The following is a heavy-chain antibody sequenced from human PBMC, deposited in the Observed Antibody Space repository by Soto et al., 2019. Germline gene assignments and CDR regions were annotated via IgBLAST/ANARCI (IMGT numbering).Heavy chain of an antibody. CDR1: GFTFSSYA. V-gene: IGHV3-23*01. Sequence: EVQLLESGGGLVQPGGSLRLSCAASGFTFSSYAMSWVRQAPGKGLEWVSAISGNGGRTYYAVSVKGRFTISRDNSKNTLYLQMNSLRGEDTAVYYCAKASTRMVAATLDYWGQGTLVTVSS. CDR2: ISGNGGRT. D-gene: IGHD2-15*01. J-gene: IGHJ4*02. CDR3: AKASTRMVAATLDY.